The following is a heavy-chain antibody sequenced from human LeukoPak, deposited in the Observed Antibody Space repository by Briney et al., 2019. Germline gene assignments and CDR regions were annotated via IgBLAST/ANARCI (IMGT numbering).Heavy chain of an antibody. CDR1: GFTFNNYE. V-gene: IGHV3-48*03. J-gene: IGHJ4*02. CDR3: ARESRALDY. Sequence: PGGSLRLSCAASGFTFNNYEMNWVRQAPGKGLEWVSYIDTSGSTIYYADSVRGRFTISRDNAKNSLYLQMNSLRAEDTAVYYCARESRALDYWGQGTLVTVSS. CDR2: IDTSGSTI.